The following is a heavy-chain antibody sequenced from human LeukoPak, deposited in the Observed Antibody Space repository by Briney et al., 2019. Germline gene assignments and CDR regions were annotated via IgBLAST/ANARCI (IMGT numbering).Heavy chain of an antibody. CDR1: GYTFTSYD. V-gene: IGHV1-8*01. CDR3: ARGQRRLGYCSGGSCINWYFDL. J-gene: IGHJ2*01. CDR2: MNPNSGNT. Sequence: ASVKVSCKASGYTFTSYDINWVRQATGQGLEWMGWMNPNSGNTGYAQKFQGRVTMTRDTSTSTVYMELSSLRSEDTAVYYCARGQRRLGYCSGGSCINWYFDLWGRGTLVTVSS. D-gene: IGHD2-15*01.